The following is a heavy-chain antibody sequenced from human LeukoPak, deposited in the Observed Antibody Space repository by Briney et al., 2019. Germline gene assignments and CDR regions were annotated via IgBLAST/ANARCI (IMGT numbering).Heavy chain of an antibody. CDR1: GFTFSNYG. CDR3: AKRGSSIYYWSSPGPHYHYYMDV. J-gene: IGHJ6*03. D-gene: IGHD6-13*01. V-gene: IGHV3-23*01. Sequence: GGSLRLSCAASGFTFSNYGMSWVRQAPGKGLEWVSSISWSGGSTYYADSVKGRFTISRDTSKNTLYLQVYSLSAEDAAIYYCAKRGSSIYYWSSPGPHYHYYMDVWGRGTTVTVSS. CDR2: ISWSGGST.